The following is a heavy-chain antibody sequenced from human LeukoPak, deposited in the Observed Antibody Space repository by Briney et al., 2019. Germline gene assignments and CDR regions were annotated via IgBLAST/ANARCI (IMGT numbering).Heavy chain of an antibody. CDR1: GFTFDSYA. CDR3: AKSLPAAAGTGSFDI. Sequence: GGSLRLSCAASGFTFDSYALSWVRHGPGKGLECVSGFGGSDGSTWYADSVKGRFTISRDNSKNTLYVQMNSLRAEDTAVYYCAKSLPAAAGTGSFDIWGQGTLVTASS. V-gene: IGHV3-23*01. J-gene: IGHJ3*02. CDR2: FGGSDGST. D-gene: IGHD6-13*01.